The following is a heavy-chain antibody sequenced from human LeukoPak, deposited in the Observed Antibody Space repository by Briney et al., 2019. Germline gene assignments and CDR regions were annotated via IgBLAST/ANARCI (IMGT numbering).Heavy chain of an antibody. V-gene: IGHV1-2*06. CDR1: GYTFTGYY. Sequence: GASVTVSCKASGYTFTGYYMHWVRQAPGQGLEWMGRINPNSGGANYAQKFQGRVTMTRDTSISTAYMELSRLRSDDTAVYYCARDLYSGSYYFDYWGQGTLVTVSS. J-gene: IGHJ4*02. CDR3: ARDLYSGSYYFDY. D-gene: IGHD1-26*01. CDR2: INPNSGGA.